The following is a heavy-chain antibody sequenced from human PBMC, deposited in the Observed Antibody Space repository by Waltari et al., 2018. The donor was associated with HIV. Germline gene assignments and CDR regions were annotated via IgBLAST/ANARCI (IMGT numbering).Heavy chain of an antibody. J-gene: IGHJ3*02. CDR3: ARTVCTNGVCYLLVSSSWGPGAFDI. CDR1: GGSISSSSYY. D-gene: IGHD2-8*01. V-gene: IGHV4-39*07. CDR2: IYYSGST. Sequence: QLQLQESGPGLVKPSETLSLTCTVSGGSISSSSYYWGWIRQPPGKGLEWIGSIYYSGSTYYNPSLKSRVTISVDTSKNQFSLKLSSVTAADTAVYYCARTVCTNGVCYLLVSSSWGPGAFDIWGQGTMVTVSS.